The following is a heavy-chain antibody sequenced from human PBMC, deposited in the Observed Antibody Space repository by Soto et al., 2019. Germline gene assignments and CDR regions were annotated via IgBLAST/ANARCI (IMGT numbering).Heavy chain of an antibody. D-gene: IGHD2-15*01. Sequence: QVQLVQSGAEVKKPGSSLKVSCKASGGTFGNSGVSWVRQAPGQGPEWMGGIIPMFDTTNYAQKCQGRVTISADDSTSYMELSSLRSEDTAVYYCARAPLLSAESLHENYFDDWGQGPQVTVSS. CDR2: IIPMFDTT. CDR3: ARAPLLSAESLHENYFDD. J-gene: IGHJ4*02. CDR1: GGTFGNSG. V-gene: IGHV1-69*01.